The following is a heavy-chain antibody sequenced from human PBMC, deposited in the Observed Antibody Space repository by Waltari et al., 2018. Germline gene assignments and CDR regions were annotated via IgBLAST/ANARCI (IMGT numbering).Heavy chain of an antibody. J-gene: IGHJ3*01. CDR1: GYTFSDHY. D-gene: IGHD3-3*01. Sequence: QVHLVQSGAAVRKPGASVRVSCKPSGYTFSDHYISWVRQAPGQGLEWMGWINPKSGATNPAQKYQGRVTMTTDTSTNTVYMELRRLTSDDTAVYYCARDLFPNFWSGYGFDFWGQGTKVTVSS. V-gene: IGHV1-2*02. CDR2: INPKSGAT. CDR3: ARDLFPNFWSGYGFDF.